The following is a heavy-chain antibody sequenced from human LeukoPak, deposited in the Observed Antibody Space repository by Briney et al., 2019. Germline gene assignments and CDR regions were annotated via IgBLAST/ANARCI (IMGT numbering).Heavy chain of an antibody. CDR2: IIPIFGTA. CDR3: ARHCSGGNCYGVADI. J-gene: IGHJ3*02. CDR1: GGTFSNYA. Sequence: SVKVSCKASGGTFSNYAINWVRQAPGQGLEWMGGIIPIFGTANYAQKFQGRVTITADESTSTAYMELSSLRSEDTAVYYCARHCSGGNCYGVADIWGQGTGVTVSS. V-gene: IGHV1-69*13. D-gene: IGHD2-15*01.